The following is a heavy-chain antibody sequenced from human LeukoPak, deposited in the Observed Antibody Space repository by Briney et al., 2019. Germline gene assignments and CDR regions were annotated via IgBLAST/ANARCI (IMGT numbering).Heavy chain of an antibody. J-gene: IGHJ4*02. CDR1: GFSFSDYG. Sequence: PGGSLRLSCTAPGFSFSDYGIHWVRQAPGKALEWVALIWYDGRTEYNGDSVKGRFTISRDNSRKTLYLQMNRLRDEDTAVYYCARGARITARSHYFDYWGQGTLVTVSS. V-gene: IGHV3-33*01. D-gene: IGHD6-6*01. CDR2: IWYDGRTE. CDR3: ARGARITARSHYFDY.